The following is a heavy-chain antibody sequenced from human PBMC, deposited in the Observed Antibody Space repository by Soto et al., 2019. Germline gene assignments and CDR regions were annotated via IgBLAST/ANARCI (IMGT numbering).Heavy chain of an antibody. D-gene: IGHD3-3*01. CDR3: ARQVWSGYYSPNWFDS. CDR2: IYYSGST. J-gene: IGHJ5*01. CDR1: GGSISSSSYY. V-gene: IGHV4-39*01. Sequence: SETLSLTCTVSGGSISSSSYYWGWIRQPPGKGLEWIGTIYYSGSTYFNPSLKSRVTVSADTSKNQFSLKLSSVTAADTAVYYCARQVWSGYYSPNWFDSWGQGTRVTVAS.